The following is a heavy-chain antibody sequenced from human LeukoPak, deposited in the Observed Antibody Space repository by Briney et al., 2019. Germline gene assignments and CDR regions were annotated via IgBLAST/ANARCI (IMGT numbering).Heavy chain of an antibody. CDR1: GGSISSYY. CDR3: ARSGRKIPRGGQQLVPAFDI. J-gene: IGHJ3*02. Sequence: PSETLSLTCTVSGGSISSYYWSWIRQPPGKGLEWIGYIYYSVSTNYNPSLKSRVTISVDTSKNQFSLKLSSVTAADTAVYYCARSGRKIPRGGQQLVPAFDIWGQGTMVTVSS. D-gene: IGHD6-13*01. CDR2: IYYSVST. V-gene: IGHV4-59*01.